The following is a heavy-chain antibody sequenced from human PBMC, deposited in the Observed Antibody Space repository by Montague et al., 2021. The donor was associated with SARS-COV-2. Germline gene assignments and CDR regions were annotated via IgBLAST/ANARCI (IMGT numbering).Heavy chain of an antibody. CDR1: GGSISSYY. V-gene: IGHV4-59*01. Sequence: SETLSLTCTVSGGSISSYYWSWIRQPPGKGLEWIGYIYYSGSTNXXPSLKSRVTISVDTSKNQFSLKLSSVTAADTAVYYCARGIAGTYCGGDCYNNWFDPWGQGTLVTASS. D-gene: IGHD2-21*02. CDR3: ARGIAGTYCGGDCYNNWFDP. J-gene: IGHJ5*02. CDR2: IYYSGST.